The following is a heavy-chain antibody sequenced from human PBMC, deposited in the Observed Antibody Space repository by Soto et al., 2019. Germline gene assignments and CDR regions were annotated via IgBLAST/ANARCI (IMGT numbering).Heavy chain of an antibody. CDR3: ARYYGVRDPYYFDY. CDR1: GGSFSGYY. V-gene: IGHV4-34*01. D-gene: IGHD3-3*01. J-gene: IGHJ4*02. CDR2: INHSGST. Sequence: QVQLQQWGAGLLKPSETLSLTCAVYGGSFSGYYWSWIRQPPGKGLEWIGEINHSGSTNYNPSLKSRVTISVDTSKNQFSLKLSSVTAADTAVYYCARYYGVRDPYYFDYWGQGTLVTVSS.